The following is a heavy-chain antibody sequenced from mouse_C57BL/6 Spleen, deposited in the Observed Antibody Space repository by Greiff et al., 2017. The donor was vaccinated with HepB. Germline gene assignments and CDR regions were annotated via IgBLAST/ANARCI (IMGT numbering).Heavy chain of an antibody. J-gene: IGHJ2*01. V-gene: IGHV1-18*01. CDR2: INPNNGGT. CDR3: ARSGGLRRGYYFDY. D-gene: IGHD2-4*01. CDR1: GYTFTDYN. Sequence: VQLQQSGPELVKPGASVKIPCKASGYTFTDYNMDWVKQSHGKSLEWIGDINPNNGGTIYNQKFKGKATLTVDKSSSTAYMELRSLTSEDTAVYYCARSGGLRRGYYFDYWGQGTTLTVSS.